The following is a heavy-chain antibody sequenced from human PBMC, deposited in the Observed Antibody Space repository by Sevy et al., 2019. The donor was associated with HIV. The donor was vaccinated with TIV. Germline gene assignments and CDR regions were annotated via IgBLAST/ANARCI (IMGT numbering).Heavy chain of an antibody. CDR3: ARDPRMYGDYLLAYFDY. J-gene: IGHJ4*02. D-gene: IGHD2-8*01. CDR2: IGYDGSNI. V-gene: IGHV3-33*01. CDR1: GFTPSTYG. Sequence: GGSLRLSCAASGFTPSTYGMHWVRQAPGKGLEWVAGIGYDGSNIYYADSVKGRFSISRDKSQNTLFLQMESLRAEDTAIYFCARDPRMYGDYLLAYFDYWGQGTLVTVSS.